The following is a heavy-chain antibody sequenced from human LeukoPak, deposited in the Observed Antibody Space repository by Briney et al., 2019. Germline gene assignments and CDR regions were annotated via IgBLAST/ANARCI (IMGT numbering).Heavy chain of an antibody. J-gene: IGHJ6*02. CDR1: GGSISSYY. CDR2: IYYSGST. CDR3: ARDNSSPYYYGMDV. V-gene: IGHV4-59*01. Sequence: SETLSLTCTVSGGSISSYYWSWIRQPPGKGLEWIGYIYYSGSTNYNPSLKSRVTISIDTSKNQFSLKLSSVTAADTAVYYCARDNSSPYYYGMDVWGQGTTVTVSS.